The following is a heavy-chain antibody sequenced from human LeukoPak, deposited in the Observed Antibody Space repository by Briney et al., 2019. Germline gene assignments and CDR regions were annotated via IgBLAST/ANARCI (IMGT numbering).Heavy chain of an antibody. CDR1: GGSFSGYY. J-gene: IGHJ1*01. CDR3: ARAGIAAAGTIRGVKYFQH. D-gene: IGHD6-13*01. V-gene: IGHV4-34*01. Sequence: SETLSLTCAVYGGSFSGYYWSWIRQPPGKGLEWIGEINHSGSTNYNPSLKSRVTISVDTSKNQFSLKLSSVTAADTAVYYCARAGIAAAGTIRGVKYFQHWGQGTLVTVSS. CDR2: INHSGST.